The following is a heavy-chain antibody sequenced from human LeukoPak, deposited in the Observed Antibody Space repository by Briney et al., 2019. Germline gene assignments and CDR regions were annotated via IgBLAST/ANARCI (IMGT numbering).Heavy chain of an antibody. CDR3: AREGSRRLYMDV. CDR2: ISNSGST. CDR1: GGSISSSSHY. J-gene: IGHJ6*03. V-gene: IGHV4-39*07. D-gene: IGHD6-25*01. Sequence: PSETLSLTCTVSGGSISSSSHYWGWIRQPPGKGLEWIGSISNSGSTYYNPPLKSRVTMSVDTSENHFSLRLTSVTAADTAVYYCAREGSRRLYMDVWGKGTTVTVSS.